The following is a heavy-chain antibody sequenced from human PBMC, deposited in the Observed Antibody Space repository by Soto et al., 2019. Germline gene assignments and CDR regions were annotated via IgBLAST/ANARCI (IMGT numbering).Heavy chain of an antibody. Sequence: AAVKVSSKASGYTSTSYGISWLRQPPGQGLEWMGWISAYNGNKNYAKKPQGRGTMTTDTSNSTASMELRSLRSHDTAVYFCLVDYYYGSGSYYAYWGQGNLVTVPS. CDR1: GYTSTSYG. D-gene: IGHD3-10*01. CDR2: ISAYNGNK. CDR3: LVDYYYGSGSYYAY. V-gene: IGHV1-18*01. J-gene: IGHJ4*02.